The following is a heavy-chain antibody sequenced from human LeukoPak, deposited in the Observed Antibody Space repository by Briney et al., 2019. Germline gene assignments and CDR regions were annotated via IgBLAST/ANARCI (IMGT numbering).Heavy chain of an antibody. CDR1: EFTFSSYE. D-gene: IGHD2-8*01. Sequence: GGSLRLSCAASEFTFSSYEMTWVRQAPGKGLEWVSYISNTGKTIYYADSVKGRFTISRDNAKNSLYLQMNSLRAEDTALYYCARGSLGPNAGPSGYWGQGTLVTVSS. V-gene: IGHV3-48*03. J-gene: IGHJ4*02. CDR2: ISNTGKTI. CDR3: ARGSLGPNAGPSGY.